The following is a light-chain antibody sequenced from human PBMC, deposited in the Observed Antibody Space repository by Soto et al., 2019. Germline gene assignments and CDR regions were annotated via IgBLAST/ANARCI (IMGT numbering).Light chain of an antibody. CDR1: SGHSTYA. CDR3: QTWGTGIHVI. V-gene: IGLV4-69*01. J-gene: IGLJ2*01. Sequence: QSVLTQSPSASASLGASVKLTCTLSSGHSTYAIAWHQQQPEKGPRYLMKLNSDGSHSKGDGIPDRFSGSSSGAERYLTISSLQSEDEADYYCQTWGTGIHVIFGGGNQLTVL. CDR2: LNSDGSH.